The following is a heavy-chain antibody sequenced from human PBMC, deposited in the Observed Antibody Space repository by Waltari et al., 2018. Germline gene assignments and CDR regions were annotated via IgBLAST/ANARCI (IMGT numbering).Heavy chain of an antibody. Sequence: QVQLQESGPGLVKPSETLSLTCAVSGYSISSGYYWGWIRQPPGKGLEWIGSIYHSGSTYYNPSLKSRGTISVDTSKNQFSLKLSSVTAADTAVYYCARDRFLGYCSGGSCPNDDYWGQGTLVTVSS. V-gene: IGHV4-38-2*02. CDR2: IYHSGST. D-gene: IGHD2-15*01. CDR1: GYSISSGYY. J-gene: IGHJ4*02. CDR3: ARDRFLGYCSGGSCPNDDY.